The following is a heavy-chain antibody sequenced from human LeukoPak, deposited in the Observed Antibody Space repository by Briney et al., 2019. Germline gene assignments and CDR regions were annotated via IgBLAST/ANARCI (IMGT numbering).Heavy chain of an antibody. V-gene: IGHV3-53*01. CDR3: AGGHSSGSYFNAYHL. CDR2: VYSGGST. D-gene: IGHD3-22*01. Sequence: GGSLRLSCAASEFTVSSNSMSWVRQAPGKGLEWVSSVYSGGSTFYADSVKGRFIISRDSSKNTLYLQMNTLRAEDTAVYYCAGGHSSGSYFNAYHLWGQGTMVTVSS. CDR1: EFTVSSNS. J-gene: IGHJ3*01.